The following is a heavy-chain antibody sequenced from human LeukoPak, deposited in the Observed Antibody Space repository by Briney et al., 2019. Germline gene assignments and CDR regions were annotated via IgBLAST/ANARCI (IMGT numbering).Heavy chain of an antibody. V-gene: IGHV4-34*01. Sequence: SETLSLTCAVYGGSFSGYYWSWIRQPPGKGLEWIGEINHSGSTNYNPSLKSRVTISVDTSKNQFSLKLSSVTAADTAVYYCASEAYSSSWYSEAFDIWGQGTMVTVSS. D-gene: IGHD6-13*01. CDR1: GGSFSGYY. CDR2: INHSGST. CDR3: ASEAYSSSWYSEAFDI. J-gene: IGHJ3*02.